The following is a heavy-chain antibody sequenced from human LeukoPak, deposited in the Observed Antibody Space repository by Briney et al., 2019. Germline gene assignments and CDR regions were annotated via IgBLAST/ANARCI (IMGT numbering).Heavy chain of an antibody. D-gene: IGHD6-13*01. J-gene: IGHJ4*02. V-gene: IGHV3-7*01. Sequence: PGGSLRLSCAASGFTFNGYWMSWVRQAPGKGLEWVANIKEDGSAQYYVGSVKGRFTISRDNSKNTLYLQMNSLRAEDTAVYYCAKVSGSGWQQLVPTHFDYWGQGTLVTVSS. CDR2: IKEDGSAQ. CDR3: AKVSGSGWQQLVPTHFDY. CDR1: GFTFNGYW.